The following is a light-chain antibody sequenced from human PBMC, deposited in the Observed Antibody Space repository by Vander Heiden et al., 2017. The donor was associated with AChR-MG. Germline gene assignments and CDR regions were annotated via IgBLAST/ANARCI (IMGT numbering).Light chain of an antibody. J-gene: IGLJ3*02. CDR3: QAWDSSWV. CDR2: QDS. V-gene: IGLV3-1*01. Sequence: SYELTQPPLVSVSPGQTASITCSGDKLGDKYACWYQQKPGQSPVLVIYQDSKRPSGIPERFSGSNSGNTATLTISGTQAMDEADYYCQAWDSSWVFGGGTKLTVL. CDR1: KLGDKY.